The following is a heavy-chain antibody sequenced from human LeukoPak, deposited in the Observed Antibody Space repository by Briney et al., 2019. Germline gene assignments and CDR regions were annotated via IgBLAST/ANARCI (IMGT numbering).Heavy chain of an antibody. CDR3: ARVGYYYGLDF. CDR1: GFTFNTYE. V-gene: IGHV3-48*03. J-gene: IGHJ3*01. CDR2: IGSGGRKT. Sequence: GGSLRLSCAASGFTFNTYEMSWVRQAPGKGLEWVSSIGSGGRKTSYADSVKGRFTVSRDNAKTSLFLQVNSLGPEDTATYYCARVGYYYGLDFWGQGTMITVSS. D-gene: IGHD5-12*01.